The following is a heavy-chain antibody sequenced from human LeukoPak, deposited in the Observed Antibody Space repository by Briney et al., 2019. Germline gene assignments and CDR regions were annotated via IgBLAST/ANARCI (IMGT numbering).Heavy chain of an antibody. V-gene: IGHV3-48*03. CDR1: GFTFSSYE. J-gene: IGHJ4*02. D-gene: IGHD2-15*01. CDR2: ISSSGSTI. Sequence: GGSLRLSCAASGFTFSSYEMNWVRQAPGKGLEWVSYISSSGSTIYYADSVKGRFTISRDNAKNSLYLQMNSLRAEDTAVYYCARRYCSGGSCYLRFFDLWGQGTLVTVPS. CDR3: ARRYCSGGSCYLRFFDL.